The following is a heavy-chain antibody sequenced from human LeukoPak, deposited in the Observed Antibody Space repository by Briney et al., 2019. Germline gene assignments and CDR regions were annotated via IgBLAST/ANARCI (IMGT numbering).Heavy chain of an antibody. CDR1: GGSISSSSYY. CDR2: IYYSGST. J-gene: IGHJ4*02. V-gene: IGHV4-39*07. D-gene: IGHD3-3*01. Sequence: SETLSLTCTVSGGSISSSSYYWGWIRQPPGKGLEWIGSIYYSGSTYYNPSLKSRVTISVDTSKNQFSLKLSSVTAADTAVYYCARGGGYDFWSGYYNFDYWGQGTLVTVSS. CDR3: ARGGGYDFWSGYYNFDY.